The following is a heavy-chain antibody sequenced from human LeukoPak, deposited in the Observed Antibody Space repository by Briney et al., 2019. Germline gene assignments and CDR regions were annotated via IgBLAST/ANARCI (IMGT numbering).Heavy chain of an antibody. V-gene: IGHV3-23*01. CDR1: GFTFSNYA. CDR3: AKTLYSGSWYFDY. J-gene: IGHJ4*02. CDR2: ISGDGGTT. Sequence: GGSLILSCAASGFTFSNYAMSWVRQAPGKGLEWVSAISGDGGTTYYADSVKGRFTISRDNSKNTLYLQMNSLRVEDTAVHFCAKTLYSGSWYFDYWGQGTLVTVS. D-gene: IGHD6-13*01.